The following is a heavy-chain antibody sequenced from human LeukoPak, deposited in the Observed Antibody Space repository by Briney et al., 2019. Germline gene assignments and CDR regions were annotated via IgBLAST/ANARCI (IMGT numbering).Heavy chain of an antibody. Sequence: GGSLRLSCAASAFTFSNHWMTWVRQAPGKGLEWVANINQDGSEKYYVDSVKGRFTISRDNDKNSLFLQMIALRAEDTAVYYCARGPFGVISALDIWGQGTLVTVSS. CDR3: ARGPFGVISALDI. CDR2: INQDGSEK. CDR1: AFTFSNHW. V-gene: IGHV3-7*01. J-gene: IGHJ4*02. D-gene: IGHD3-3*01.